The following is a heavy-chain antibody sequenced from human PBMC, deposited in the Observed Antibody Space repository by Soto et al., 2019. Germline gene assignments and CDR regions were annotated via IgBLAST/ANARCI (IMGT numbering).Heavy chain of an antibody. Sequence: SETLSLTCGVSGGSISSGGYSWNWIRQPPGKGLEWIGYIYQSGSSYYNPSLKSRVAISIDRSKNQFSLKLSSVTAADTAMYYCARAHYYYGMDVWGQGTTVTVSS. CDR2: IYQSGSS. CDR1: GGSISSGGYS. J-gene: IGHJ6*01. CDR3: ARAHYYYGMDV. V-gene: IGHV4-30-2*01.